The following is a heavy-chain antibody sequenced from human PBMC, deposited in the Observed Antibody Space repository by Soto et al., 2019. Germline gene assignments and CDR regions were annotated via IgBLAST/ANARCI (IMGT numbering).Heavy chain of an antibody. D-gene: IGHD6-13*01. Sequence: VKVSCKASGYTFTSYGISWVRQAPGQGLEWMGWISAYNGNTNYAQKFQGRVTITRDTSASTAYMELSSLRSEDTAVYYCARDIMAAAPDYWGQRTLVTVSS. V-gene: IGHV1-18*01. CDR2: ISAYNGNT. CDR1: GYTFTSYG. J-gene: IGHJ4*02. CDR3: ARDIMAAAPDY.